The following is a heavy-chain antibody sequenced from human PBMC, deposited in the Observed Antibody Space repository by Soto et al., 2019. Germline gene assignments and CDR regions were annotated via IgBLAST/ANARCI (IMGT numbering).Heavy chain of an antibody. CDR2: IHHSGAT. D-gene: IGHD3-10*01. CDR1: GGSMSSPNW. V-gene: IGHV4-4*02. CDR3: ATGSPYYYGSGGMWDS. Sequence: QVRLQESGPGLVKPSGTLSLTCLVSGGSMSSPNWWTWVRQAPVKGLEWIADIHHSGATNYSPSLNSRAVISIDKSNNQFSLQLTSVTAADTAVYYCATGSPYYYGSGGMWDSWGRGALVTVSS. J-gene: IGHJ4*02.